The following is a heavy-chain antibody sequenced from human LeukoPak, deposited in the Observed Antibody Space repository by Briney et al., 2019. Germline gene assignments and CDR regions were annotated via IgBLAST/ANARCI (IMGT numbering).Heavy chain of an antibody. J-gene: IGHJ4*02. CDR2: ISYDGSNK. V-gene: IGHV3-30*03. Sequence: GGSLRLSFAASGFTFSSYGMHWVRQAPGKGLEWVAVISYDGSNKYYADSVKGRFTISRDNSKNTLYLQMNSLRPEDTAVYYCAGNFDYWGQGTLVTVSS. CDR1: GFTFSSYG. CDR3: AGNFDY.